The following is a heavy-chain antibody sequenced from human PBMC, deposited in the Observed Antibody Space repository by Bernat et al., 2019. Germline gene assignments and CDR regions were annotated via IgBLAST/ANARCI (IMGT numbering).Heavy chain of an antibody. CDR2: IYSGGST. CDR3: ARDGGIGRDDAFDI. CDR1: GFTVSSNY. D-gene: IGHD3-16*01. V-gene: IGHV3-53*05. Sequence: EVQLVETGGGLIQPGGSLRLSCAASGFTVSSNYMSWVRQAPGKELEWVSVIYSGGSTYYADSVKGRFTISRDNSKNTLYLQMNSLRAEDTAVYYCARDGGIGRDDAFDIWGQGTMVTVSS. J-gene: IGHJ3*02.